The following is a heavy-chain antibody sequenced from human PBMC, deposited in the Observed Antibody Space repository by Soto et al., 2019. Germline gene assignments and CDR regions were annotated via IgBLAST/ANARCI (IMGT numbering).Heavy chain of an antibody. D-gene: IGHD2-2*01. Sequence: QVQLVQSGAEVKKPGSSVKVSCKVSGGTFSSHSINWVRQAPGQGPEWLGGIIPIFGTENYAQKFQGRVTITADESTSTAYMELSSLTSEDTALYYCSTSVYCSTTRCYYYYGLHVWGQGTTVIVSS. CDR2: IIPIFGTE. CDR1: GGTFSSHS. V-gene: IGHV1-69*01. J-gene: IGHJ6*02. CDR3: STSVYCSTTRCYYYYGLHV.